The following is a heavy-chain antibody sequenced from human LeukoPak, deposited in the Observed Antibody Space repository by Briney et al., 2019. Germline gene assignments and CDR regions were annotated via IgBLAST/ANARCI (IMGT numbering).Heavy chain of an antibody. Sequence: SQTLSLTCTVSGGSISSGSYYWSWIRQPAGKGLEWIGRIYTSGSTNYNPSLKSRVTISVDTFKNQFSLKLSSVTAADTAVYYCASTSSGWYYWFDPWGQGTLVTVSS. J-gene: IGHJ5*02. CDR1: GGSISSGSYY. CDR2: IYTSGST. V-gene: IGHV4-61*02. D-gene: IGHD6-19*01. CDR3: ASTSSGWYYWFDP.